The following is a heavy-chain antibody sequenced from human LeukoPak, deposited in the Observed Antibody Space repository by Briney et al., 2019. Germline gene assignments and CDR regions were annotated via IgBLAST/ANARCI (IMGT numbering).Heavy chain of an antibody. D-gene: IGHD4-17*01. Sequence: PGGSLRLSCAASGFTFSSYAMHWVRQPSGRGLEWVSAIDAAGDTNYPDSVKGRIAISRENAKNSLYLQMNSLRVGDTAVYYCARRAYGDYGRWYYDLWGRGTLVTVSS. CDR1: GFTFSSYA. V-gene: IGHV3-13*01. J-gene: IGHJ2*01. CDR3: ARRAYGDYGRWYYDL. CDR2: IDAAGDT.